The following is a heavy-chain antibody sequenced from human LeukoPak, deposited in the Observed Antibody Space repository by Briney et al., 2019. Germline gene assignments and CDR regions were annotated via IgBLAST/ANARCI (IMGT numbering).Heavy chain of an antibody. CDR1: GFTLSSHW. CDR3: ARWEIRGTAHQLDY. CDR2: IKQDGSEK. Sequence: GGSLRLSCAASGFTLSSHWMSWVRQAPGKGLEWVANIKQDGSEKYYVGSVKGRFTISRDNAKNSMYLQMNSLRAEDAAVYYCARWEIRGTAHQLDYWGQGTLVTVSS. D-gene: IGHD1-7*01. V-gene: IGHV3-7*01. J-gene: IGHJ4*02.